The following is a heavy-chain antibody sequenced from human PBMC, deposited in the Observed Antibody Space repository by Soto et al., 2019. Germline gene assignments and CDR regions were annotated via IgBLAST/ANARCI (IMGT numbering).Heavy chain of an antibody. Sequence: SETLSLTCTVSGGSISSYYLSWIRQPPGKGLEWIGYIYYSGSTNYNPSLKSRVTISVDTSKNQFSLKLSSVTAADTAVYYCARDVGGGGAYGMDVWGQGTTVTVSS. D-gene: IGHD2-21*01. CDR3: ARDVGGGGAYGMDV. CDR1: GGSISSYY. J-gene: IGHJ6*02. V-gene: IGHV4-59*01. CDR2: IYYSGST.